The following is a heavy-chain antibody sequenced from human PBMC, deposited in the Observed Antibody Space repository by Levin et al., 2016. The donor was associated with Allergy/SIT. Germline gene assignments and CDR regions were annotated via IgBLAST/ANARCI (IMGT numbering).Heavy chain of an antibody. Sequence: KVSCKGSGYSFTSYWIGWVRQMPGKGLEWMGIIYPGDSDTRYSPSFQGQVTISADKSISTAYLQWSSLKASDTAMYYCARPPAVGGGSSGMDVWGQGTTVTVSS. CDR1: GYSFTSYW. D-gene: IGHD3-16*01. V-gene: IGHV5-51*01. J-gene: IGHJ6*02. CDR3: ARPPAVGGGSSGMDV. CDR2: IYPGDSDT.